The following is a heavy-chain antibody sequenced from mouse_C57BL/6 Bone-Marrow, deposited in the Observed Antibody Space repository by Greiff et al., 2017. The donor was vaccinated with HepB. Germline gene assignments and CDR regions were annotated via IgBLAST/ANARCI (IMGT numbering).Heavy chain of an antibody. CDR1: EYEFPSHD. CDR3: ARALGPGYFDY. Sequence: EVMLVESGGGLVQPGESMKLSCESNEYEFPSHDMSWVRKTPEKRLELVAAINSDGGSTYYPDTMERRFIISRDNTKQTLYLQMSSLRSEDTALYYCARALGPGYFDYWGQGTTLTVSS. V-gene: IGHV5-2*03. J-gene: IGHJ2*01. CDR2: INSDGGST.